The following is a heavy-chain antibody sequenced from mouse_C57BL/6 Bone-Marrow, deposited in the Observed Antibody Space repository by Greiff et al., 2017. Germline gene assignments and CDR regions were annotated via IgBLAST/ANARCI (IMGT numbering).Heavy chain of an antibody. J-gene: IGHJ2*01. Sequence: QVQLQQPGAELVKPGASVKLSCKASGYTFTSYWMHWVKQRPGQGLEWLGMIHPNSGSTHYNEKFKSKATLTVVKSSSTAYMKHSSLTSEDSAVYYCAPMGTTKRGGVYWGQGATLTGSS. V-gene: IGHV1-64*01. D-gene: IGHD2-14*01. CDR3: APMGTTKRGGVY. CDR1: GYTFTSYW. CDR2: IHPNSGST.